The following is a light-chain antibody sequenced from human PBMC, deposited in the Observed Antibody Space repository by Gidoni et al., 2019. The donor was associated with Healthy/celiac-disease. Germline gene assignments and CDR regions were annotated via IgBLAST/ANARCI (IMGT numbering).Light chain of an antibody. Sequence: DIVMTQSPLSLPVTPGEPASISCRSSQSLLHSNGYNYLDWYLQKPGQSPQLLIYLGSNRASGVPDRFSGSGSGTDFTLKISRVEAEDVGVYYCMQALQTKGFTFGPGTKVEIK. V-gene: IGKV2-28*01. CDR1: QSLLHSNGYNY. CDR2: LGS. CDR3: MQALQTKGFT. J-gene: IGKJ3*01.